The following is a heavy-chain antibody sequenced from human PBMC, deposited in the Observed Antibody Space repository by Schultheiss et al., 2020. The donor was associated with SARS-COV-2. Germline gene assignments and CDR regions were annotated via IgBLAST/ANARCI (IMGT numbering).Heavy chain of an antibody. CDR3: ARVSGDFWSGYYVG. V-gene: IGHV4-34*01. J-gene: IGHJ4*02. CDR2: IYHSGST. D-gene: IGHD3-3*01. Sequence: SETLSLTCAVYGGSFSGYYWSWIRQPPGKGLEWIGSIYHSGSTNYNPSLKSRVTMSVDTSKNQFSLKLSSVTAADTAVYYCARVSGDFWSGYYVGWGQGTLVTVSS. CDR1: GGSFSGYY.